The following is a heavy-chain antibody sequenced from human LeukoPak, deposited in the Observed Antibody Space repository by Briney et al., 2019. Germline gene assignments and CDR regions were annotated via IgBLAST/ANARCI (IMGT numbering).Heavy chain of an antibody. V-gene: IGHV3-7*01. D-gene: IGHD3-9*01. J-gene: IGHJ6*03. CDR3: ARDFHILTGYLPPYAYYYYMDV. CDR2: IKQDGSEK. CDR1: GFTFSSYW. Sequence: GGSLRLSCAASGFTFSSYWMSWVRQAPGKGLEWVANIKQDGSEKYYVDSAKGRFTISRDNAKNSLYLQMNSLRAEDTAVYYCARDFHILTGYLPPYAYYYYMDVWGKGTTVTISS.